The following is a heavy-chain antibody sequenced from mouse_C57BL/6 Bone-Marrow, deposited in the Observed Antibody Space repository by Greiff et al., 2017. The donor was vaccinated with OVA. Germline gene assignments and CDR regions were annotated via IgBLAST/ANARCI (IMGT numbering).Heavy chain of an antibody. J-gene: IGHJ3*01. CDR3: ATPYGSPFAY. CDR2: IYPRDGST. Sequence: VQLQQSGAELARPGASVKLSCKASGYTFTSYDINWVKQRPGQGLEWIGWIYPRDGSTKYNEKFKGKATLTVDTSSSTAYMELHSLTSEDSAVYFCATPYGSPFAYWGQGTLVTVSA. D-gene: IGHD2-2*01. CDR1: GYTFTSYD. V-gene: IGHV1-85*01.